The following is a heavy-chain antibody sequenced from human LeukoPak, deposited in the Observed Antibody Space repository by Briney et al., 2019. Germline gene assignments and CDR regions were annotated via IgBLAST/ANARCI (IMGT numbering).Heavy chain of an antibody. CDR3: ARGGFGPSDALDI. CDR1: GFIFSDYY. Sequence: PGGSLRLSCAASGFIFSDYYMGWIRQAPGKGLEWVSYISSSGNTIYYADSVKGRFTISRDNSENKLFLQMNSLRAEDTAVYYCARGGFGPSDALDIWGQGTMVTVSS. CDR2: ISSSGNTI. D-gene: IGHD3-10*01. J-gene: IGHJ3*02. V-gene: IGHV3-11*01.